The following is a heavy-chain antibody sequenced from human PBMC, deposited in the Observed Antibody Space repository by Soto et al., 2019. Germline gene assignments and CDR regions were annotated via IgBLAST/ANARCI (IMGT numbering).Heavy chain of an antibody. CDR2: ISGSGGST. J-gene: IGHJ4*02. Sequence: PGGSLRLSCAASGFNFSSYAVSWVRQAPGKGLEWVSAISGSGGSTYYADSVKGRFTISRDNSKNTLYLQMNSLRAEDTAVYYCAKDPPGGCKGCYFDYWGQGTLVTVSS. D-gene: IGHD6-19*01. V-gene: IGHV3-23*01. CDR3: AKDPPGGCKGCYFDY. CDR1: GFNFSSYA.